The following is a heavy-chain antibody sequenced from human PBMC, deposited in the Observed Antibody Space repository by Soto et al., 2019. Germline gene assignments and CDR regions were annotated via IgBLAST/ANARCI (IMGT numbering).Heavy chain of an antibody. CDR3: ARGSYGDYLGPYYYYMDV. J-gene: IGHJ6*03. Sequence: PGGSLRLSCAASGFTFSSYGMHWVRQALGKGLEWVAVIWYDGSNKYYADSVKGRFTISRDNSKNTLYLQMNSLRAEDTAVYYCARGSYGDYLGPYYYYMDVWGKGTTVTVSS. CDR2: IWYDGSNK. V-gene: IGHV3-33*01. CDR1: GFTFSSYG. D-gene: IGHD4-17*01.